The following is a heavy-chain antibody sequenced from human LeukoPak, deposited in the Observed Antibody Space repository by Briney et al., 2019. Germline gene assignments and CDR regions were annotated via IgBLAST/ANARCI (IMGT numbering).Heavy chain of an antibody. CDR3: AKIGIFGSHWGFDY. Sequence: ASVKVSCKPSAYTFTDYYTHRVRQAPGQGPEWMGWIDPRNGGTKYAQKFQGRVTMTRDTSISTAYMELSSLRSDDTAMYYCAKIGIFGSHWGFDYWAQGTLVTVSS. V-gene: IGHV1-2*02. CDR1: AYTFTDYY. J-gene: IGHJ4*02. D-gene: IGHD7-27*01. CDR2: IDPRNGGT.